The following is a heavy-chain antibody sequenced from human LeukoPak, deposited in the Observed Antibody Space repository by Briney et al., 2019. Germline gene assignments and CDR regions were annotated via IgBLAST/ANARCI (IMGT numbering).Heavy chain of an antibody. V-gene: IGHV3-30*18. CDR1: GFTFSSYG. CDR2: MSYDENNK. Sequence: PGGSLRLSCAASGFTFSSYGMHWVRQAPGKGLEGVAGMSYDENNKYYAASVKGRFTISRDNSKNALYLQTNSLRAEDTAVYYCAKDLLTGNDAFDIWGQGTMVTVSS. D-gene: IGHD7-27*01. J-gene: IGHJ3*02. CDR3: AKDLLTGNDAFDI.